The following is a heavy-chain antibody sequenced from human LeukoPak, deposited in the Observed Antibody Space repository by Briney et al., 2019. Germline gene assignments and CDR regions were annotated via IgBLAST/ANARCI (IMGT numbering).Heavy chain of an antibody. CDR1: GYTFTGYY. CDR3: ARDRNSILLWFGELLRSYYYYMDV. Sequence: ASVKVSCTASGYTFTGYYMHWVRQAPGQGLEWMGWINPNSGGTNYAQKFQGRVTMTRDTSISTAYMELSRLRSDDTAVYYCARDRNSILLWFGELLRSYYYYMDVWGKGTTVTISS. CDR2: INPNSGGT. D-gene: IGHD3-10*01. J-gene: IGHJ6*03. V-gene: IGHV1-2*02.